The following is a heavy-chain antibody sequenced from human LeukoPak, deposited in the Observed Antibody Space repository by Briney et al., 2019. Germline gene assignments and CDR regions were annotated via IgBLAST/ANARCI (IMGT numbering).Heavy chain of an antibody. J-gene: IGHJ3*01. CDR3: ARSRPLHASGSFYNVDGLDV. V-gene: IGHV4-4*07. CDR2: IHTSGSA. D-gene: IGHD3-10*01. CDR1: GGSINNYY. Sequence: SETMSLTCTVAGGSINNYYCHWIRQPAGKGLEWIGCIHTSGSANYTHSLNSRFTMSVDTSNNHFSLKLTSVTAADTALYYCARSRPLHASGSFYNVDGLDVWGLGTMVTVSS.